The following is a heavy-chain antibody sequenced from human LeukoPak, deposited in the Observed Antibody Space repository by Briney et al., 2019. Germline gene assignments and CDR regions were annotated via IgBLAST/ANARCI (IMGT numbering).Heavy chain of an antibody. CDR2: INPNSGNT. Sequence: GASVKVSCKASGYTFTGYYMHWVRQAPGQGLEWMGWINPNSGNTGYAQKFQGRVTMTRNTSISTAYMELSSLRSEDTAVYYCARGLRTSMVRGVIIGYWGQGTLVTVSS. D-gene: IGHD3-10*01. V-gene: IGHV1-8*02. CDR1: GYTFTGYY. CDR3: ARGLRTSMVRGVIIGY. J-gene: IGHJ4*02.